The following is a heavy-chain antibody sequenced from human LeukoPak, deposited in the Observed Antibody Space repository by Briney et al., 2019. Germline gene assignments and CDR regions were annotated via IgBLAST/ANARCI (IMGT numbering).Heavy chain of an antibody. V-gene: IGHV3-49*04. CDR2: IRSKAYGGTT. J-gene: IGHJ4*02. CDR1: GFTFGDYA. D-gene: IGHD3-22*01. CDR3: TSYYYDSSGYGVPFDY. Sequence: PGGSLRLSCTASGFTFGDYAMSWVRQAPGKGLEWVGFIRSKAYGGTTEYAASVKGRFTISRDDSKSIAYLQMNSLKTEDTAVYCCTSYYYDSSGYGVPFDYWGQGTLVTVSS.